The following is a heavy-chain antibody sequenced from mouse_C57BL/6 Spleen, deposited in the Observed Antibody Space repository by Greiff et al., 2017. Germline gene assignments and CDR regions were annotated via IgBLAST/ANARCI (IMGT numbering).Heavy chain of an antibody. J-gene: IGHJ3*01. V-gene: IGHV1-72*01. Sequence: QVQLQQPGAELVKPGASVKLSCKASGYTFTSYWMHWVKQRPGRGLEGIGRIDPNSGGTKYNEKFKSKATLTVDKPSSTAYMQLSSLTYEDSAVYYCARWEVYDYDGGFAYWGQGTLVTVSA. D-gene: IGHD2-4*01. CDR2: IDPNSGGT. CDR3: ARWEVYDYDGGFAY. CDR1: GYTFTSYW.